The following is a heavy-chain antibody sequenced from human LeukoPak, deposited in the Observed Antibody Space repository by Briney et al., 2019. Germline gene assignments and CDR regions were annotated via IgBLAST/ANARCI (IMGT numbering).Heavy chain of an antibody. D-gene: IGHD3-22*01. J-gene: IGHJ4*02. CDR3: ARLHDSSGYYAVTIDC. CDR2: IYSGGST. Sequence: GGSLRLSCAGSGFMFTSYALSWVRQAPGKGLEWVSVIYSGGSTYYADSVKGRFTISRDNSKNTLYLQMNSLRAEDTAVYFCARLHDSSGYYAVTIDCWGQGTLVTVSS. CDR1: GFMFTSYA. V-gene: IGHV3-66*04.